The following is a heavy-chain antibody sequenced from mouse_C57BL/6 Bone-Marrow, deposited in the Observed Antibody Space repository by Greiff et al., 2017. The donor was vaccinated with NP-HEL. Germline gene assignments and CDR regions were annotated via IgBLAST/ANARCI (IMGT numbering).Heavy chain of an antibody. CDR2: INYDGSST. D-gene: IGHD3-3*01. Sequence: EVMLVESEGGLVQPGSSMKLSCTASGFTFSDYYMAWVRQVPEKGLEWVANINYDGSSTYYLDSLKSRFIISRDNAKNILYLQISSLKSEDTATYYCARARAYAMDYWGQGTSVTVSS. CDR1: GFTFSDYY. V-gene: IGHV5-16*01. CDR3: ARARAYAMDY. J-gene: IGHJ4*01.